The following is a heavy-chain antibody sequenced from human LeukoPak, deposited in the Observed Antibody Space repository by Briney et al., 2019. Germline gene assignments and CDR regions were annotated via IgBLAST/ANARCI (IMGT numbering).Heavy chain of an antibody. CDR1: GYTFTSYG. Sequence: ASVKVSCKASGYTFTSYGISWVRQAPGQGLEWMGWISAYNGNTNYAQKLQGRVTMTTDTSISTAYMELSGLRSDDTAVYYCARRYCSSTSCYWFDPWGQGTLVTVSS. CDR3: ARRYCSSTSCYWFDP. J-gene: IGHJ5*02. D-gene: IGHD2-2*01. V-gene: IGHV1-18*01. CDR2: ISAYNGNT.